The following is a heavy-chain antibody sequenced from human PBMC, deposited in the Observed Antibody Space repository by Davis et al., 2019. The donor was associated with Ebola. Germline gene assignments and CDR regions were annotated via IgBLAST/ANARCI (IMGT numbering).Heavy chain of an antibody. CDR3: TANHRHYFDASVTPVDY. D-gene: IGHD3-9*01. Sequence: ASVKVSCKVFGYSLTEFSMHWVRQAPGKGLEWMGGFDPEDGEAIYAQKFQARLTVTEDTSTDTAYMELSSLRSEDTAVYYCTANHRHYFDASVTPVDYWGQGTLVTVSS. CDR2: FDPEDGEA. J-gene: IGHJ4*02. CDR1: GYSLTEFS. V-gene: IGHV1-24*01.